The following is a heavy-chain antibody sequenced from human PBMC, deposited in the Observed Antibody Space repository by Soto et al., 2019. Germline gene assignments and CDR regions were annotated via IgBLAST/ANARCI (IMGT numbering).Heavy chain of an antibody. CDR3: AKDHGSYGRNWIDS. V-gene: IGHV3-23*01. D-gene: IGHD5-18*01. CDR1: GFTFSSYA. Sequence: EVQLLESGGGLVQPGGSLRLSCAASGFTFSSYAMSWVRQTPGKGLEWVSTLSGSGGTTYYADSVKGQFTISRDNSKSTLWLQMNSLIAEDTAVYDCAKDHGSYGRNWIDSWGQGTLVTVA. CDR2: LSGSGGTT. J-gene: IGHJ5*01.